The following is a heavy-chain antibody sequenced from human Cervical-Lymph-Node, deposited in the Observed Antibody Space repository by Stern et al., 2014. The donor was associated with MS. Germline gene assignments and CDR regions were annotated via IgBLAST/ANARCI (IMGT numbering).Heavy chain of an antibody. CDR2: MSFVGGNK. J-gene: IGHJ6*02. V-gene: IGHV3-30*03. CDR1: GFSLSNSG. Sequence: EHLVESGGGVVQPGRSLTLSCAASGFSLSNSGMHWVRQAPGKGLEWVAVMSFVGGNKKYGDSVKGRFSISRDMANNTLFLQMNSLRPEDTAVYYCMGVGDAMHVWGQGTTVIVSS. CDR3: MGVGDAMHV.